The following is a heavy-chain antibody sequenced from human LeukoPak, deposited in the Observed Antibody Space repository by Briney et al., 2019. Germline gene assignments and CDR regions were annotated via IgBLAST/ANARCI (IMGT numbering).Heavy chain of an antibody. Sequence: SETLSLTCAVYGGSFSGYYWSWIRQPPGKGLEWIGEINHSGSTNYNPSLKSRVTISVDTSKNQFSLKLSSVTAADTAVYYCARSALLEWLLPPHMDVWGKGTTVTVSS. CDR1: GGSFSGYY. V-gene: IGHV4-34*01. J-gene: IGHJ6*03. D-gene: IGHD3-3*01. CDR2: INHSGST. CDR3: ARSALLEWLLPPHMDV.